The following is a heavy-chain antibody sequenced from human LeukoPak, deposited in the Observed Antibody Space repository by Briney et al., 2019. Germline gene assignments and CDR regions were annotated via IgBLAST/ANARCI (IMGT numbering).Heavy chain of an antibody. CDR1: GYDFTTYW. CDR2: IYPGDSDT. CDR3: ARDGPVPATADAFDI. J-gene: IGHJ3*02. Sequence: GESLKISCKGSGYDFTTYWIGWVRQMPGQGLEWMWIIYPGDSDTRNSPSFQGQVTISADKSISTVYLQWSSLKASDTAMYYCARDGPVPATADAFDIWGQGTMVTVSS. V-gene: IGHV5-51*01. D-gene: IGHD2-2*01.